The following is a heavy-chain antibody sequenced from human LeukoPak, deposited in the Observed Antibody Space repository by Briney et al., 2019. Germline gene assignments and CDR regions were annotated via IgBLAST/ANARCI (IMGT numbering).Heavy chain of an antibody. Sequence: GGSLRLSCAASGFTFSSYWMSWVRHAPGKGLERVANIKQDGSEKYYVDSVKGRFTISRDNAKNSLYLQMNSLRAEDTAVYYCARDNYDFWSGYPKFYYYYYMDVWGKGTTVTVSS. CDR3: ARDNYDFWSGYPKFYYYYYMDV. J-gene: IGHJ6*03. CDR1: GFTFSSYW. CDR2: IKQDGSEK. V-gene: IGHV3-7*01. D-gene: IGHD3-3*01.